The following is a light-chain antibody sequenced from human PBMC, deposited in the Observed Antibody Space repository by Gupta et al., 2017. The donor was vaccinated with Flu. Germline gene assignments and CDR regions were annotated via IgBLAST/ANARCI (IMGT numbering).Light chain of an antibody. Sequence: QSVLTQSSSVSGAPGQRVTISCSGSSSNIGAGYDVHWYQQLPGTAPKLLIFDNRNRPSGVPDRFSGSRSGTSASLVITGLQAEDEADYYCQSYDISLGGVVFGGGTKVTVL. CDR3: QSYDISLGGVV. V-gene: IGLV1-40*01. CDR1: SSNIGAGYD. CDR2: DNR. J-gene: IGLJ2*01.